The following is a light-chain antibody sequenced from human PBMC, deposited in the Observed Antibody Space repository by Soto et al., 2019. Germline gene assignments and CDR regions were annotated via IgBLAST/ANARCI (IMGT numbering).Light chain of an antibody. CDR2: EVS. CDR1: SSDVGGYNY. Sequence: ALTQPASVSGSPGQSITISCTGTSSDVGGYNYVSWYQQHPGKAPKLMIYEVSNRPSGVSNRFSGSKSGNTASLTISGLQAEDEADYYCSSYTSSSKVFGTGTKVTVL. V-gene: IGLV2-14*01. CDR3: SSYTSSSKV. J-gene: IGLJ1*01.